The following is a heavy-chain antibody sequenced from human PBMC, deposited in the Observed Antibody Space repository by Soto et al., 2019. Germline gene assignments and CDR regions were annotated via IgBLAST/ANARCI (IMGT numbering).Heavy chain of an antibody. Sequence: PGGSLRLSCAASGFTFSNFAMNWVRQAPGKGLEWVSSISGSGGNTYYADSVKGRFTISRDSSKNTLYLEMNSLRAEDTAIYYCAKGGPLIVPDMDVWGKGTTVTVSS. CDR1: GFTFSNFA. V-gene: IGHV3-23*01. D-gene: IGHD2-15*01. J-gene: IGHJ6*03. CDR3: AKGGPLIVPDMDV. CDR2: ISGSGGNT.